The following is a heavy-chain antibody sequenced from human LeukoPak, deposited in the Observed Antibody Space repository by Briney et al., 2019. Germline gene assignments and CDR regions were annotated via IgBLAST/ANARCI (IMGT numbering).Heavy chain of an antibody. CDR2: INTNTGNP. CDR1: GYTFTIYA. Sequence: ASVNVSCKASGYTFTIYAMNWVRQAPGQGLEWMGWINTNTGNPTYAQGFTGRFVFSLDTSVSTAYLQISSLKAEDTAVYYCARVGDGYRNDAFDIWGQGTMVTVSS. J-gene: IGHJ3*02. D-gene: IGHD5-24*01. CDR3: ARVGDGYRNDAFDI. V-gene: IGHV7-4-1*02.